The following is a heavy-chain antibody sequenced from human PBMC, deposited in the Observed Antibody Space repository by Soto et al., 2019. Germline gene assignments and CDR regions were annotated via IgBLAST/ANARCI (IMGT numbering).Heavy chain of an antibody. V-gene: IGHV3-30*18. CDR3: AKAVGNYDYYYYYMDV. D-gene: IGHD1-7*01. CDR1: GFTFSSYG. CDR2: ISYDGTNK. Sequence: GGSLRLSCAASGFTFSSYGMHWVRQAPGKGLEWVAVISYDGTNKYYADSVKGRFTISRDNSKNTLYLQMNSLRAEDTAVYYCAKAVGNYDYYYYYMDVWGKGTTVTVSS. J-gene: IGHJ6*03.